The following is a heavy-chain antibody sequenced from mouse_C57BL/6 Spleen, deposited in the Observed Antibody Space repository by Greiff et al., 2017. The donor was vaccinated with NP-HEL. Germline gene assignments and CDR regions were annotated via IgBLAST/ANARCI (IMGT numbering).Heavy chain of an antibody. CDR1: GYTFTDYY. CDR2: INPYNGGT. J-gene: IGHJ3*01. Sequence: EVQLQQSGPVLVKPGASVKMSCKASGYTFTDYYMNWVKQSHGKSLEWIGVINPYNGGTSYNQKFKGKATLTVDKSSSTAYMELNSLTSEDSAVYYCAREDQLGLFAYWGQGTLVTVSA. V-gene: IGHV1-19*01. D-gene: IGHD4-1*02. CDR3: AREDQLGLFAY.